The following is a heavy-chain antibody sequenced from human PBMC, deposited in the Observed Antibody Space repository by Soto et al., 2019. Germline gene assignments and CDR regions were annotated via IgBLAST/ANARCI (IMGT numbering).Heavy chain of an antibody. J-gene: IGHJ3*02. V-gene: IGHV2-5*02. D-gene: IGHD3-22*01. Sequence: QITLKESGPTLVNPKQTLPLTCTYLEFSLCPSGVRVGWIRQPPGEALEWLPLIYWVHDKRYSQSLKGRLTTTKDTSINQEVLTMTNRDPVDTATYYSAHRSYDSSGSDDAFDIWGQGTMVTGSS. CDR1: EFSLCPSGVR. CDR2: IYWVHDK. CDR3: AHRSYDSSGSDDAFDI.